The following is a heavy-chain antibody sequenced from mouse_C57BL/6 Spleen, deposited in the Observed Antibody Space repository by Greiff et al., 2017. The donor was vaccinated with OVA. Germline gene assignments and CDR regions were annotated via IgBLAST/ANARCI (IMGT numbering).Heavy chain of an antibody. CDR2: INPNSGGT. Sequence: VQLQQSGPELVKPGASVKISCTASGYTFTDYYMYWVKQSHGKSLEWIGDINPNSGGTSYNQKFKGQATLTVDKSSSTAYMELRSLTSEDSAVDYWAATVVATGYFDVWGTGTTVTVSS. CDR3: AATVVATGYFDV. D-gene: IGHD1-1*01. J-gene: IGHJ1*03. V-gene: IGHV1-26*01. CDR1: GYTFTDYY.